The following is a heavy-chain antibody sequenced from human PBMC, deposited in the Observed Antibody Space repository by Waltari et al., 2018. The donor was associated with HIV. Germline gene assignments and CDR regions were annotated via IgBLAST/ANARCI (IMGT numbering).Heavy chain of an antibody. CDR2: INPNSGGT. CDR3: ARDDRNYYDSSGYYYVSDY. V-gene: IGHV1-2*06. J-gene: IGHJ4*02. CDR1: GYTFTGYY. Sequence: QVQLVQSGAEVKKPGASVKVSCKASGYTFTGYYMPWVRQAPGQGLEWMGRINPNSGGTNYAQKFQGRVTMTRDTSISTAYMELSRLRSDDTAVYYCARDDRNYYDSSGYYYVSDYWGQGTLVTVSS. D-gene: IGHD3-22*01.